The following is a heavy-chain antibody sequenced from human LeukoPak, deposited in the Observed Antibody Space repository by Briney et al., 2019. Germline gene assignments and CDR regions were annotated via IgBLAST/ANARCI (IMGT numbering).Heavy chain of an antibody. CDR3: ARVDYSGTYYFDY. CDR1: GFSFSSYS. CDR2: ISGSSSTI. V-gene: IGHV3-48*01. D-gene: IGHD1-26*01. Sequence: GGSLRLSCAASGFSFSSYSMNWVRQAPGRGLEWVSYISGSSSTIYYADSVKGRFTISRDNSKNTLYLQMNSLRAEDTAVYYCARVDYSGTYYFDYWGQGTLVTVSS. J-gene: IGHJ4*02.